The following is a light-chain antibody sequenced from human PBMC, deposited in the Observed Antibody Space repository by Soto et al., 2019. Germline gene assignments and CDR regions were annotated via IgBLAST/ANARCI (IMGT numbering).Light chain of an antibody. J-gene: IGKJ5*01. CDR2: DAS. V-gene: IGKV3-11*01. CDR1: QSVNIN. Sequence: EIVMTQSPATLSVSPGERATLSCRASQSVNINLAWYQQKPGQAPRLLIYDASNRATGIPPRFSGSGSGTDFTLTISGLEPEDFAVYYCQQRSNFITFGQGTRLEIK. CDR3: QQRSNFIT.